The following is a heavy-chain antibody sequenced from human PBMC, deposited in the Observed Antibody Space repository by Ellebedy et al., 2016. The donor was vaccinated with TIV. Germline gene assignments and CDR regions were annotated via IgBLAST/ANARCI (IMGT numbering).Heavy chain of an antibody. CDR3: ARDPAHPRGYYDSSGHFDY. J-gene: IGHJ4*02. CDR1: GFTFSSYS. Sequence: GGSLRLSXAASGFTFSSYSMNWVRQAPGKGLEWVSSISSSSSYIYYADSVKGRFTISRDNAKNSLYLQMNSLRAEDTAVYYCARDPAHPRGYYDSSGHFDYWGQGTLVTVSS. CDR2: ISSSSSYI. D-gene: IGHD3-22*01. V-gene: IGHV3-21*03.